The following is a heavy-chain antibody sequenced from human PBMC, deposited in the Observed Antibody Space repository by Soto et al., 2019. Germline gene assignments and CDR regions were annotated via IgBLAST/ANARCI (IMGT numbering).Heavy chain of an antibody. D-gene: IGHD3-16*01. V-gene: IGHV3-33*01. CDR3: ARVRGPAPPYDYGLDV. CDR2: IWYDGSNK. J-gene: IGHJ6*02. Sequence: QVQLVESGGGVVQPGRSLRLSCAASGFTFSSYGMHWVRQAPGKGLEWVAVIWYDGSNKYYADSVKGRFTISSDNSKNTLYLQMNSLRAEDTAVYYCARVRGPAPPYDYGLDVWGQGTTVTVSS. CDR1: GFTFSSYG.